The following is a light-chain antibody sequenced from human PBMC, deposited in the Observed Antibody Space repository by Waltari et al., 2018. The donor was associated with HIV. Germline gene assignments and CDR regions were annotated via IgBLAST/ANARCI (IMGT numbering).Light chain of an antibody. CDR1: QSVLYSSNNKNY. CDR2: WAS. J-gene: IGKJ1*01. CDR3: QQYYSTPWT. Sequence: DIVMTQSPDSLAVSLGERATINCQSSQSVLYSSNNKNYLAWYQQKQGQPPKLLIYWASTRESGVPDRFSGSGSGTDFTLTISSLQAEDVAVYYCQQYYSTPWTFGQGTKVEIK. V-gene: IGKV4-1*01.